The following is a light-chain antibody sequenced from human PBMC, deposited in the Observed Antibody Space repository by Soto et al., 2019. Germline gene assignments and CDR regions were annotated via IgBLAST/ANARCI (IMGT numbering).Light chain of an antibody. CDR1: QSFLYSSNNNNY. Sequence: DIVMTQSPDSLSVSLGERATINCKSSQSFLYSSNNNNYLALYQHKPGQPPKLLIYSPSTRVSGVPERFSGSGSGTDFTHTISILQPEYVGVYYCQQYYSNPTFGQGTKVEIK. CDR3: QQYYSNPT. CDR2: SPS. J-gene: IGKJ1*01. V-gene: IGKV4-1*01.